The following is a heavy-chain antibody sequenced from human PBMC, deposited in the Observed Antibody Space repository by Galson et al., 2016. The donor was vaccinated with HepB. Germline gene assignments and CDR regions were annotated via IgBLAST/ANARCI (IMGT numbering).Heavy chain of an antibody. Sequence: SLRLSCAVSGFTFDDYAMSWVRQAPGQGLEWVSSITGTGAFTYYPVSVKGRFTISRDNSKNTVYLQMNSLRAEDTAVYFCAKDWGFWNYDSSGTLDYWGQGTLVTVSS. V-gene: IGHV3-23*01. J-gene: IGHJ4*02. CDR2: ITGTGAFT. CDR3: AKDWGFWNYDSSGTLDY. D-gene: IGHD3-22*01. CDR1: GFTFDDYA.